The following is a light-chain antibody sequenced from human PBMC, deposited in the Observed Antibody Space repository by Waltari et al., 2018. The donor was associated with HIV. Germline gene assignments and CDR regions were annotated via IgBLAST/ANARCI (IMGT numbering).Light chain of an antibody. Sequence: EIVMTQSPATLSVSPGERATLSCRASQSVSSNLAWYQQKPGQAPRLLIYCASTRATGIPARFSGSGSGTEFTLTISSLQSEDFAVYYCQQYNNWPPRRTFGQGTKVEIK. V-gene: IGKV3-15*01. CDR1: QSVSSN. CDR3: QQYNNWPPRRT. CDR2: CAS. J-gene: IGKJ1*01.